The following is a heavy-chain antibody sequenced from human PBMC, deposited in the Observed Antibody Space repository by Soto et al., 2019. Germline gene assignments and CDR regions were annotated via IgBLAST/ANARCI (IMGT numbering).Heavy chain of an antibody. D-gene: IGHD2-2*01. V-gene: IGHV5-51*01. CDR3: ARLPAGGLYYFDY. CDR2: IYPGDSDT. CDR1: GYSFTTYW. Sequence: EVQLVQSGAEVKKPGESLKSSCKGSGYSFTTYWIVWVRQMPGKGLEWMAIIYPGDSDTRYSPSFQGQVTISADKSTSTAYLQWSSLKSSDTAMYYCARLPAGGLYYFDYWGQGTLVTVSS. J-gene: IGHJ4*02.